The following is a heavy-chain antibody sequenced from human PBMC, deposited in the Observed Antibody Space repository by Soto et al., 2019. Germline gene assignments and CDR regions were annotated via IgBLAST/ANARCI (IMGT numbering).Heavy chain of an antibody. CDR2: IYHSGST. CDR3: ARVGGFGATTIDY. CDR1: GGSISSGGYS. J-gene: IGHJ4*02. Sequence: SETLSLTCAVSGGSISSGGYSWSWIRQPPGKGLEWIGYIYHSGSTYYNPSLKSRVTISVDTSKNQFSLKLSSVTAADTAVYYCARVGGFGATTIDYWGQGTLVTVSS. D-gene: IGHD3-10*01. V-gene: IGHV4-30-2*05.